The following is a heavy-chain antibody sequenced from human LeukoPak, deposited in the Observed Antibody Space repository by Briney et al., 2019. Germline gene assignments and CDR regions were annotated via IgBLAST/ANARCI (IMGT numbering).Heavy chain of an antibody. CDR3: AKGTYSAYNSGCAY. CDR2: IKQDGSEK. CDR1: GFTFSSYW. V-gene: IGHV3-7*01. D-gene: IGHD5-12*01. Sequence: QAGGSLRLSCAASGFTFSSYWMSWVRQAPGKGLEWVANIKQDGSEKYYVDSVKGRFTISRDNAKNSLYLQMNSLRAEDTAVYYCAKGTYSAYNSGCAYWGQGTLVTVSS. J-gene: IGHJ4*02.